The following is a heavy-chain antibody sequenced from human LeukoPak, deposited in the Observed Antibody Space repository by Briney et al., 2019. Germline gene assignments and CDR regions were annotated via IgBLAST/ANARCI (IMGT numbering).Heavy chain of an antibody. Sequence: GGSLRLSCAASGFSFSSYYMGWVRQAPGKGLEWVSAISGSGGSTYYADSVKGRLTISRDNSKNTLYLQMNSLRAEDTAVYYCAKENGYSSSWYWADYWGQGTLVTVSS. CDR3: AKENGYSSSWYWADY. CDR2: ISGSGGST. V-gene: IGHV3-23*01. CDR1: GFSFSSYY. D-gene: IGHD6-13*01. J-gene: IGHJ4*02.